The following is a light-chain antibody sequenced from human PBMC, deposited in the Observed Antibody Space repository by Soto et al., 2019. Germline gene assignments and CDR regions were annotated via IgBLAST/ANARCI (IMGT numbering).Light chain of an antibody. J-gene: IGLJ3*02. Sequence: QPVLTQPASVSGSPGQSITISCTGTSSDVGTYNYVSWYQQHPDKAPKLMIYDVSNRPSGVSNRFSGSKSGNTASLTISGLQAEDEADYYCSSYTSSNTVVFGGGTKLTVL. CDR1: SSDVGTYNY. CDR3: SSYTSSNTVV. V-gene: IGLV2-14*03. CDR2: DVS.